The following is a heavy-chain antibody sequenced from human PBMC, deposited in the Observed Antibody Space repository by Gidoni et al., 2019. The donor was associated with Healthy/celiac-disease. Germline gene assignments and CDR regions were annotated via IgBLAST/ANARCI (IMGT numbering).Heavy chain of an antibody. Sequence: QVQLQQWGAGLLKPSETLSPTCAVYGGSFSGYYWSWIRQPPGKGLEWIGEINHSGSTNYNPSLRSRVTISVDTAKNQFSLKLSSVTAADTAVYYCARWLTPIDYWGQGTLVTVSS. J-gene: IGHJ4*02. V-gene: IGHV4-34*01. CDR1: GGSFSGYY. D-gene: IGHD3-22*01. CDR3: ARWLTPIDY. CDR2: INHSGST.